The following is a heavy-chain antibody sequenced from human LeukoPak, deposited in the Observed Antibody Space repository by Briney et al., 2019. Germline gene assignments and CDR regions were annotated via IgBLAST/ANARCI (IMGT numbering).Heavy chain of an antibody. CDR3: ARSYDRSGYSVGFDF. CDR1: GGSMSSYY. V-gene: IGHV4-4*07. D-gene: IGHD3-22*01. CDR2: IFTSGNT. Sequence: KPSETLSLTCTVSGGSMSSYYWSWIRQPAGKGLEWIGRIFTSGNTNYNPSLNSRVTLSVDTSKNQFSPKLSSVTAADTAVYYCARSYDRSGYSVGFDFWGQGALVTVSS. J-gene: IGHJ4*02.